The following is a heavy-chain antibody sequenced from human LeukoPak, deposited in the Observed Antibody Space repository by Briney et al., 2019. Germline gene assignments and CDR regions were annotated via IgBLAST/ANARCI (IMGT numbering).Heavy chain of an antibody. CDR2: ICYSGST. J-gene: IGHJ1*01. CDR1: GGSISSYY. Sequence: PSETLSLTCTVSGGSISSYYWSWIRQPPGKGLEWIGYICYSGSTNYNPSLKSRVTISVDTSKNQFSLKLSSVTAADTAVYYCAGLGYCSGGSCYSPAEYFQHWGQGTLVTVSS. V-gene: IGHV4-59*08. CDR3: AGLGYCSGGSCYSPAEYFQH. D-gene: IGHD2-15*01.